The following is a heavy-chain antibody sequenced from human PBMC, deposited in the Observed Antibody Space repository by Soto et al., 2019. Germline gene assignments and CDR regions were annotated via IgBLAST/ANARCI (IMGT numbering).Heavy chain of an antibody. D-gene: IGHD6-25*01. V-gene: IGHV1-2*02. CDR1: GYTFTGYY. Sequence: ASVKVSCKAPGYTFTGYYIHWVRQAPGQGFEWMGWIRPDTGNTDFAREFQGKFTMTGDTSVSTAYLELYSLTSDDTAVYYCARGSVASAAEPSGMDVWGQGTTVTVSS. CDR3: ARGSVASAAEPSGMDV. CDR2: IRPDTGNT. J-gene: IGHJ6*02.